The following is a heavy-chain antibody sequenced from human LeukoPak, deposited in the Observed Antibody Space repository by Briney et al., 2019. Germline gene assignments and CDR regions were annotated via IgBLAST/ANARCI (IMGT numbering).Heavy chain of an antibody. CDR1: GFTFSSYS. CDR3: AREGSGPRDAFDI. CDR2: ISSSSSYI. V-gene: IGHV3-21*01. Sequence: PGGSLRLSCAASGFTFSSYSMNWVRQAPGKGLEWVSSISSSSSYIYYADSVKGRFTISKDNAKNSLYLQMNSLRAEDTAVYYCAREGSGPRDAFDIWGQGTMVTVSS. D-gene: IGHD6-19*01. J-gene: IGHJ3*02.